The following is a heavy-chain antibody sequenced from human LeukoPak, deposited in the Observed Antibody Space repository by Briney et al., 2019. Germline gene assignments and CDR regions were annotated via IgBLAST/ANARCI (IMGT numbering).Heavy chain of an antibody. D-gene: IGHD4-23*01. CDR2: ISAYNGNT. Sequence: ASVKVSCKASGYTFTNYGITWVRQASGQGIEWMGWISAYNGNTNYAQNLQGRVTLTTDTSTSTAYVELRSLRSDDTAVYYCARQGYGVTSQGAADYWGQGTLVTVSS. V-gene: IGHV1-18*01. J-gene: IGHJ4*02. CDR1: GYTFTNYG. CDR3: ARQGYGVTSQGAADY.